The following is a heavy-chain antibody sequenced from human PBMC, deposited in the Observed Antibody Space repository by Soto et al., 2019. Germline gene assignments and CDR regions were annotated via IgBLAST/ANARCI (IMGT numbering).Heavy chain of an antibody. D-gene: IGHD6-13*01. J-gene: IGHJ3*02. Sequence: QVQLVQSGAEVKKPGSSVKVSCKASGGTFSSYTISWVRQAPVQGLEWMGGIIPIFGTANYAQKFQGRVTITADESTSTAYMELSSLRSEDTAVYYCARVLPDAAAAPGPAFDIWGQGTMVTVSS. CDR1: GGTFSSYT. CDR3: ARVLPDAAAAPGPAFDI. V-gene: IGHV1-69*12. CDR2: IIPIFGTA.